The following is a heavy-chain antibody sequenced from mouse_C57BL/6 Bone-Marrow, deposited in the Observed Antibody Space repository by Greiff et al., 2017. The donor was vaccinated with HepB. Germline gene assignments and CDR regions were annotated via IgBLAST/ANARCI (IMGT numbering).Heavy chain of an antibody. V-gene: IGHV5-4*03. CDR1: GFTFSSYA. CDR3: ARALTVVGYFDY. D-gene: IGHD1-1*01. Sequence: EVKLMESGGGLVKPGGSLKLSCAASGFTFSSYAMSWVRQTPEKRLEWVATISDGGSYTYYPDNVKGRFTISRDNAKNNLYLQMSHLKSEDTAMYYCARALTVVGYFDYWGQGTTLTVSS. CDR2: ISDGGSYT. J-gene: IGHJ2*01.